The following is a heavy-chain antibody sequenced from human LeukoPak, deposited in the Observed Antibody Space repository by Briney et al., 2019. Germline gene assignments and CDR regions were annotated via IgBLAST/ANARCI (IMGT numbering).Heavy chain of an antibody. V-gene: IGHV1-46*01. D-gene: IGHD1-26*01. CDR2: INPSGGST. CDR3: ARDSYSGSFYYYYYMDV. J-gene: IGHJ6*03. CDR1: GYTFTGYY. Sequence: ASVKVSCKASGYTFTGYYMHWVRQAPGQGLEWMGIINPSGGSTSYAQKFQGRVTMTRDMSTSTVYMELSSLRSEDTAVYYCARDSYSGSFYYYYYMDVWGKGTTVTVSS.